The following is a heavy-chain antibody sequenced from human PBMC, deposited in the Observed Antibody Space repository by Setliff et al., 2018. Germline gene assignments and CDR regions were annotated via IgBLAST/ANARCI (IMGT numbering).Heavy chain of an antibody. D-gene: IGHD3-22*01. CDR1: GYTFTGYY. V-gene: IGHV1-2*04. J-gene: IGHJ3*01. CDR2: INPNSGGT. Sequence: ASVKVSCKASGYTFTGYYMHWVRQAPGQGLEWMGWINPNSGGTNYAQKFQGWVTMTRDTSISTVYMELTRLRPEDTAIYYCARDKADYYDRSGYSGASDVWGQGTMVTVSS. CDR3: ARDKADYYDRSGYSGASDV.